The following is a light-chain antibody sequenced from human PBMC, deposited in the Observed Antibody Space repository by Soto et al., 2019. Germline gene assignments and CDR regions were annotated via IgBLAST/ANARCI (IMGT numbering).Light chain of an antibody. CDR2: EGS. CDR3: CSYACSRV. V-gene: IGLV2-23*01. J-gene: IGLJ1*01. Sequence: QSALTQPASVSGSPGQSITISCTGTSSDVGSYNLVSWYQQHPGKAPKLMIYEGSKRPSGVSNRFSGSKSGNTASLTISGLQAEDEADYYCCSYACSRVFGTGTKLTVL. CDR1: SSDVGSYNL.